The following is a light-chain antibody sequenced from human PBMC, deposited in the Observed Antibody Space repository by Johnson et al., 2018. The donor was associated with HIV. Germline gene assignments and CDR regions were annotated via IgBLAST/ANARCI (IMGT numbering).Light chain of an antibody. CDR2: ENN. CDR3: GTWDSSLSAGGV. Sequence: SVLTQPPSVSAAPGQKVTISCSGSSSNIGNNYVSWYQQLPGTAPKLLIYENNKRPSGIPDRFSGSKSGTSATLGITGLQTGDEADYYCGTWDSSLSAGGVFGTGTKVT. J-gene: IGLJ1*01. V-gene: IGLV1-51*02. CDR1: SSNIGNNY.